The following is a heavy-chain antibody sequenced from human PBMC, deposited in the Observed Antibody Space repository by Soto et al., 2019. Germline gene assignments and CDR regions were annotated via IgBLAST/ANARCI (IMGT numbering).Heavy chain of an antibody. D-gene: IGHD6-13*01. CDR2: MNPINGAT. CDR1: GYDFTAYD. J-gene: IGHJ6*02. CDR3: GRGPSPRAPAGGTPYYYAMDV. Sequence: ASVKVSCKASGYDFTAYDINWVRQASGQGLEWMGWMNPINGATGTARRFQGRVSMTRNTATGTAYLELTSLRSDDTAVYYCGRGPSPRAPAGGTPYYYAMDVWGQGTTVTVTS. V-gene: IGHV1-8*02.